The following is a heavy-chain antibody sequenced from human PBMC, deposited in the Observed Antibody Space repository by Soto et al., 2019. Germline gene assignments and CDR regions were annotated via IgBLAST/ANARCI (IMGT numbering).Heavy chain of an antibody. CDR3: ARIGLVSSGSYYSYYGMDV. CDR2: IKQDGSEK. D-gene: IGHD3-10*01. J-gene: IGHJ6*02. Sequence: PGGSLRLSCAASGFTFSSYWMSWVRQAPGKGLEWVANIKQDGSEKYYVDSVKGRFTISRDNAKNSLYLQMNSLRAEDTAVYYCARIGLVSSGSYYSYYGMDVWGQGTTVTVSS. V-gene: IGHV3-7*05. CDR1: GFTFSSYW.